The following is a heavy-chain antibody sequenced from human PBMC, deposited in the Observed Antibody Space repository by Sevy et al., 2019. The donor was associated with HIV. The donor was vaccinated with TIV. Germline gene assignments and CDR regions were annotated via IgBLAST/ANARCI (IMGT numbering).Heavy chain of an antibody. CDR2: ISGSGGST. CDR3: AKDAGMATVGGEGAFDI. V-gene: IGHV3-23*01. J-gene: IGHJ3*02. CDR1: GFTFSSYA. Sequence: GGSLRLSCAASGFTFSSYAMSWVRQAPGKGLEWVSAISGSGGSTYYADSVKGRFTISRDNSKNTLYLQMNSLRAEDTAVYYCAKDAGMATVGGEGAFDIWGQGTMVTVSS. D-gene: IGHD4-4*01.